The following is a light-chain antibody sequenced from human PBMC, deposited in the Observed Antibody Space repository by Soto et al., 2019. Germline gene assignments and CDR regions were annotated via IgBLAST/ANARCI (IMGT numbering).Light chain of an antibody. CDR1: SSDVGGDDY. CDR2: EVT. CDR3: SSYTNTDSLVV. V-gene: IGLV2-14*01. J-gene: IGLJ3*02. Sequence: QSALTQPASVSGSPGQSITISCTGTSSDVGGDDYVSWYQQLPGKAPKLMIYEVTSRPPGVSHRFSGSKSGNTASLTISGLRAEDVAAYYCSSYTNTDSLVVFGGGTKLTVL.